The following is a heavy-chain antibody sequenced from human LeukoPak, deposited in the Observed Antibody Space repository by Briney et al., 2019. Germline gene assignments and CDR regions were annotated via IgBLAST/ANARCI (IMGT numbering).Heavy chain of an antibody. J-gene: IGHJ4*02. CDR3: ARGENYYDSSGYYFDY. CDR1: GGTFSSYA. CDR2: IIPIFGTA. D-gene: IGHD3-22*01. V-gene: IGHV1-69*05. Sequence: SVKVSCKASGGTFSSYAISWVRQAPGQGLEWMGGIIPIFGTANYAQKFQGRVTITTDESTSTAYMELSSLRSEDTAVYYCARGENYYDSSGYYFDYWGQGTLVTVFS.